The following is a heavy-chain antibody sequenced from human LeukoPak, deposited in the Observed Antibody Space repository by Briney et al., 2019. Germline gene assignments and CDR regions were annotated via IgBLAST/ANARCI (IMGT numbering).Heavy chain of an antibody. CDR2: ISAYNGNT. Sequence: ASVKVSCKASGGTFSSYAISWVRQAPGQGLEWMGWISAYNGNTNYAQKLQGRVTMTTDTSTSTAYMELRSLRSDDTAVYYCARDYRRIAAAGTGAFDIWGQGTMVTVSS. J-gene: IGHJ3*02. V-gene: IGHV1-18*01. CDR3: ARDYRRIAAAGTGAFDI. D-gene: IGHD6-13*01. CDR1: GGTFSSYA.